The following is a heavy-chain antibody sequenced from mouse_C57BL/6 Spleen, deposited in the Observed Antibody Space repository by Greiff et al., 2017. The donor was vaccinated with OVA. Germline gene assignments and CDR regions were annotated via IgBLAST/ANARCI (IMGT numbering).Heavy chain of an antibody. J-gene: IGHJ2*01. CDR2: INPYNGGT. Sequence: EVRLQQSGPVLVKPGASVKMSCKASGYTFTDYYMNWVKQSHGKSLEWIGVINPYNGGTSYNQKFKGKATLTVDKSSSTAYMELNSLTSEDSAVYYCARRRDSSGLDYWGQGTTLTVSS. V-gene: IGHV1-19*01. CDR1: GYTFTDYY. D-gene: IGHD3-2*02. CDR3: ARRRDSSGLDY.